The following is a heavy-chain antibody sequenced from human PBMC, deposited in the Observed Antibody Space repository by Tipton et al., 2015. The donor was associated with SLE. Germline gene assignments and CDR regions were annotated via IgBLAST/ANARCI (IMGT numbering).Heavy chain of an antibody. Sequence: QSGAEVKKPGASVKVSCKAPGYTFTSYDVNWVRQATGQGLEWMGWMNPNSGNTGYAQKFQGRVTMTRNTSISTAYMELSSLRSEDTAVYYCARGPSYYGSGSYDYWGQGTLVTVSS. CDR1: GYTFTSYD. CDR3: ARGPSYYGSGSYDY. D-gene: IGHD3-10*01. V-gene: IGHV1-8*01. J-gene: IGHJ4*02. CDR2: MNPNSGNT.